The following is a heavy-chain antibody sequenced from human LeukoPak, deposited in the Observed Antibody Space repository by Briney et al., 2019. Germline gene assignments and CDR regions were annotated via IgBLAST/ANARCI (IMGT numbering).Heavy chain of an antibody. V-gene: IGHV3-43*01. CDR1: GFTFDDYT. Sequence: GGSLRLSCAASGFTFDDYTMHWVRQAPGKGLEWVSLISWDGGSTYYADSVKGRFTISRDNSKNSLYLQMNSLRTEDTALYYCARDRSNYYDSSGYSPTFDYWGQGTLVTVSS. CDR3: ARDRSNYYDSSGYSPTFDY. J-gene: IGHJ4*02. D-gene: IGHD3-22*01. CDR2: ISWDGGST.